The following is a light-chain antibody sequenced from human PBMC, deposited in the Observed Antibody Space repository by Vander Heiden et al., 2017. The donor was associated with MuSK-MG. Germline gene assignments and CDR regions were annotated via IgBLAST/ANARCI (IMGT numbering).Light chain of an antibody. Sequence: DIQMTQSPSSLSASVGDRVTITCRASQTMSSYLNWYQQKPGKAPKLLIYGATSLQSGVPSRFSGSGSGTDFTLTISSLQPEDFATYYCQQSYSRPRTFGQGTRLEIK. J-gene: IGKJ5*01. CDR2: GAT. CDR1: QTMSSY. V-gene: IGKV1-39*01. CDR3: QQSYSRPRT.